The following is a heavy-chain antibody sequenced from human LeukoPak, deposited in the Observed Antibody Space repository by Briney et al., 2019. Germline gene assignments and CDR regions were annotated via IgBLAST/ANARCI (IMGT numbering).Heavy chain of an antibody. CDR2: IYYSGST. V-gene: IGHV4-39*01. J-gene: IGHJ5*02. CDR3: ARLDPYYYDSSGFYPFDP. Sequence: SETLSLTCTVSGVSFSTSSHYWGWIRQPPGKGLEWIGNIYYSGSTYYNPSLKSRVSISVDTSKNQFALKLSSVTAADTAVYYWARLDPYYYDSSGFYPFDPWGQGTLVTVSS. D-gene: IGHD3-22*01. CDR1: GVSFSTSSHY.